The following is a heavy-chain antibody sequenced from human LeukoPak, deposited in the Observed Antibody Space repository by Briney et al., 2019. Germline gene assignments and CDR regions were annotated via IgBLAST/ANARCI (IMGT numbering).Heavy chain of an antibody. CDR2: SGGT. CDR1: GGSISSHH. CDR3: ARGDHFDWLSLDY. D-gene: IGHD3-9*01. V-gene: IGHV4-59*11. Sequence: SETLSLTCTVSGGSISSHHWSWIRQPPGKGLEWIGYSGGTYYNPSLKSRVTISVDTSKNQFSLKLSSVTAADTAVYYCARGDHFDWLSLDYWGQGTLVTVSS. J-gene: IGHJ4*02.